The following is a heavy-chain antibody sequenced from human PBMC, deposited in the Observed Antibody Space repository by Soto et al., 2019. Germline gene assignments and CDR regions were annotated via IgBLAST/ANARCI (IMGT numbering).Heavy chain of an antibody. CDR3: ARVSTVTTSWDY. V-gene: IGHV4-30-2*01. CDR2: TYLSGGT. Sequence: QLHLQESASGLVRPSQTLSLTCPVPGGSFSSVGSSWGWIRHPPGRGLEWIGYTYLSGGTSYNPSLKIGVTISVDRSKNQFSLKLSSVTAADTAVYYCARVSTVTTSWDYWGQGTLVTVSS. D-gene: IGHD4-17*01. CDR1: GGSFSSVGSS. J-gene: IGHJ4*02.